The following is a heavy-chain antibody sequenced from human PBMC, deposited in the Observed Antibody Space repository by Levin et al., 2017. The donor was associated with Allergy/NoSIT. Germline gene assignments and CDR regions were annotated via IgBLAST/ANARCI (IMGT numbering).Heavy chain of an antibody. CDR1: GYTFTGYY. CDR2: INPNSGGT. D-gene: IGHD2-2*01. Sequence: ASVKVSCKASGYTFTGYYMHWVRQAPGQGLEWMGWINPNSGGTNYAQKFQGRVTMTRDTSISTAYMELSRLRSDDTAVYYCARDKGYCSSTSCYLGLGDLNWFDPWGQGTLVTVSS. V-gene: IGHV1-2*02. CDR3: ARDKGYCSSTSCYLGLGDLNWFDP. J-gene: IGHJ5*02.